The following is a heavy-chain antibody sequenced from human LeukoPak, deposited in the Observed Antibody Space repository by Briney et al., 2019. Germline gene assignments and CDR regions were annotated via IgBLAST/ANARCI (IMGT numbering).Heavy chain of an antibody. CDR3: ARGRRITIFGVVIGPFDY. J-gene: IGHJ4*02. CDR2: ISSSSSTI. CDR1: GFTFSSYS. D-gene: IGHD3-3*01. V-gene: IGHV3-48*02. Sequence: GGSLRLSCAASGFTFSSYSMNWVRQAPGKGLEWVSYISSSSSTIYYADSVKGRFTISRDNAKNSLYLQMNSLRDEDTAVYYCARGRRITIFGVVIGPFDYWGQGTLVTVSS.